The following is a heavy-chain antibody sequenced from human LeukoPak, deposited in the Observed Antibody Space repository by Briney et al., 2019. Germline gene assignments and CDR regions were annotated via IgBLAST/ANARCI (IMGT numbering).Heavy chain of an antibody. CDR1: GGSISSYYW. D-gene: IGHD5-24*01. CDR3: ARMEWLQLRAFDI. V-gene: IGHV2-70*11. J-gene: IGHJ3*02. CDR2: IDWDDDK. Sequence: TLSLTCTVSGGSISSYYWSWIRQPPGKALEWLARIDWDDDKYYSTSLKTRLTISKDTSKNQVVLTMTNMDPVDTATYYCARMEWLQLRAFDIWGQGTMVTVSS.